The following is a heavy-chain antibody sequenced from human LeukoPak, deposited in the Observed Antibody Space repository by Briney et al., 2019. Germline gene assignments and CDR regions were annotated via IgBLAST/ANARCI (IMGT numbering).Heavy chain of an antibody. D-gene: IGHD2-15*01. CDR1: GYTFTGYY. J-gene: IGHJ4*02. CDR2: MNPNSGNT. Sequence: ASVKVSCKASGYTFTGYYMHWVRQATGQGLEWMGWMNPNSGNTGYAQKFQGRVTMTRNTSISTAYMELSSLRSEDTAVYYCAREGVAATDYWGQGTLVTVSS. V-gene: IGHV1-8*02. CDR3: AREGVAATDY.